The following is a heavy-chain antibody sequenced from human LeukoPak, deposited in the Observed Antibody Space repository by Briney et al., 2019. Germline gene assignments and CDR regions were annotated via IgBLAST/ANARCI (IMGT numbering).Heavy chain of an antibody. V-gene: IGHV3-23*01. J-gene: IGHJ4*02. Sequence: PGGSLRLSCAAPGFTFSSYAMSWVRQAPGKGLEWVSAISGSGGSIYYADYVKGRFTISRDNSKNTLYLQMNSLRAEDTAVYYCAKDLNYGELVDSWGKGTLVTVSS. CDR3: AKDLNYGELVDS. CDR2: ISGSGGSI. D-gene: IGHD4-17*01. CDR1: GFTFSSYA.